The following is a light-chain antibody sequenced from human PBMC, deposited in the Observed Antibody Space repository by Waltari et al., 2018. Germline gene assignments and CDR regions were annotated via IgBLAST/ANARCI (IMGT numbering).Light chain of an antibody. CDR1: SSDSGRYDI. CDR2: DVS. Sequence: QSALTQPAAVSGSPGQSVTISCTGASSDSGRYDIVSWYQQPPGNAPKLVISDVSKRPSGVSDRFSGSKSGDTASLTISGLQFEDEADYYCCSYAGNYVWVFGGGTRLTVL. J-gene: IGLJ3*02. CDR3: CSYAGNYVWV. V-gene: IGLV2-23*02.